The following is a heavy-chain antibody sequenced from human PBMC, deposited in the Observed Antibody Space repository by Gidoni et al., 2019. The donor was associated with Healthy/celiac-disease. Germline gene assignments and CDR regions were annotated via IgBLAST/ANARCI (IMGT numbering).Heavy chain of an antibody. J-gene: IGHJ3*02. CDR1: GFTFSSYS. CDR3: ARGGGYCSSTSCYLGAFDI. V-gene: IGHV3-21*01. CDR2: ISSSSSYI. D-gene: IGHD2-2*03. Sequence: EVQLVESGGGLVKPGGSLRLSCAASGFTFSSYSMNWVRQAPGKGLEWVSSISSSSSYIYYADSVKGRFTISRDNAKNSLYLQMNSLRAEDTAVYYCARGGGYCSSTSCYLGAFDIWGQGTMVTVSS.